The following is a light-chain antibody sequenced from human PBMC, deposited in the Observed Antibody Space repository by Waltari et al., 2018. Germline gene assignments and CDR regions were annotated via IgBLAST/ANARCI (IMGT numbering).Light chain of an antibody. CDR3: NSYTGSSSWV. J-gene: IGLJ3*02. V-gene: IGLV2-14*01. CDR2: GVS. Sequence: QSALTQPASVSGSPGQSITISCPGTSSDVGFYNYVSWYQQHPGKAPKLIIYGVSERPSGVSDRFSGSKSGNTASLTISGLQAEDEADYYCNSYTGSSSWVFGGGTKLTVL. CDR1: SSDVGFYNY.